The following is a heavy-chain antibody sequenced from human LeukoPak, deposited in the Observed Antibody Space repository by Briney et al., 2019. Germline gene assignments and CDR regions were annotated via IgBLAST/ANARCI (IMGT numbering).Heavy chain of an antibody. Sequence: GGSLRLSCVGSGFSFSNSDMNWVRQAPGKGLEWVSSISTTSDYIYHADSVKGRFTTSRDNSKNTVYLQMNSLRSEDTAVYYCARDILYCSTTRCYAYDNWGQGTLVTVSS. V-gene: IGHV3-21*01. D-gene: IGHD2-2*01. CDR3: ARDILYCSTTRCYAYDN. CDR1: GFSFSNSD. CDR2: ISTTSDYI. J-gene: IGHJ4*02.